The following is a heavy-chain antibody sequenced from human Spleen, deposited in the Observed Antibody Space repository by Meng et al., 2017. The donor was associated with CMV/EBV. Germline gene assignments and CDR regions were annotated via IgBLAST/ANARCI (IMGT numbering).Heavy chain of an antibody. Sequence: GESLKISCAASGFTFSSYWMHWVRQVPGKGLLWVSRINIDGSRATYADSVKGRFTISRDNSKDTLYLHMTSLRAEDTAVYYCAKSSIILPVSPFDTWGQGTMVTVSS. V-gene: IGHV3-74*01. CDR1: GFTFSSYW. D-gene: IGHD2/OR15-2a*01. J-gene: IGHJ3*02. CDR2: INIDGSRA. CDR3: AKSSIILPVSPFDT.